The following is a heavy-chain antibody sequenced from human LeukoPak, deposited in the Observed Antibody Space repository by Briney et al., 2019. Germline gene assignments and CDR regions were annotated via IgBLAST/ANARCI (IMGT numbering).Heavy chain of an antibody. CDR2: ISGSGGST. Sequence: GGSLRLSCAASGFTFSGYAMSWVRQAPGKGLEWVSAISGSGGSTYYADSVKGRFTISRDNSKNTLYLQMNSLRAEDTAVYYCAKDFKAARYAFDIWGQGTMVTVSS. CDR3: AKDFKAARYAFDI. J-gene: IGHJ3*02. CDR1: GFTFSGYA. V-gene: IGHV3-23*01.